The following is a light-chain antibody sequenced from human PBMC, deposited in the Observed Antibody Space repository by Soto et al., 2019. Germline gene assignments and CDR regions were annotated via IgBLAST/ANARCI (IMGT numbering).Light chain of an antibody. Sequence: QSALTQPPSVSGSPGQSVTISCTGTSSDVGSYNRVSWYQQPPGTAPKLTIFEVSNRPSGVPDRFSGSKSGNTASLTISGLQAEDEADYYCSSYTTSSTYVFGTGTKLTVL. J-gene: IGLJ1*01. CDR2: EVS. CDR3: SSYTTSSTYV. CDR1: SSDVGSYNR. V-gene: IGLV2-18*02.